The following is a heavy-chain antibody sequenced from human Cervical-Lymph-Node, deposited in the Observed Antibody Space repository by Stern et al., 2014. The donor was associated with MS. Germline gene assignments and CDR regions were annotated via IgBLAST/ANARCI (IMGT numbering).Heavy chain of an antibody. CDR1: GGTFSSYA. Sequence: QLVQSGAEVKKPGSSVKVSCKASGGTFSSYAITWVRQAPGRGLEWMGAIIPMFGTTKYAQKFQGRVTIIADGSTTTAYMELSSLRSEDTAVYYCARRDYYDSSGYFGDAFDIWGQGTMVTVSS. CDR2: IIPMFGTT. V-gene: IGHV1-69*01. D-gene: IGHD3-22*01. J-gene: IGHJ3*02. CDR3: ARRDYYDSSGYFGDAFDI.